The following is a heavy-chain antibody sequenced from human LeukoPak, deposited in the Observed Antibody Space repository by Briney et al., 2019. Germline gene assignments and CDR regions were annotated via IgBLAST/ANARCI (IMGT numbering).Heavy chain of an antibody. CDR3: ARDLRVSGSSFDY. Sequence: SETLSLSCAVSGYSISSGYCWGWIRQAPGKGLDWIGSICHSGSTYYNPPLKSRVTISVDTSKNHFSLKLSSVTAADTAVYYCARDLRVSGSSFDYWGQGTLVTVSS. D-gene: IGHD3-10*01. CDR2: ICHSGST. V-gene: IGHV4-38-2*02. CDR1: GYSISSGYC. J-gene: IGHJ4*02.